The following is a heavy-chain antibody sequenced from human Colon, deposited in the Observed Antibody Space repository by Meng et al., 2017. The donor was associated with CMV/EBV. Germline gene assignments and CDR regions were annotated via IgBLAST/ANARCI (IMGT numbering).Heavy chain of an antibody. V-gene: IGHV1-8*01. CDR2: MTPSSGYP. D-gene: IGHD6-25*01. CDR3: ARGGGGTSSDY. Sequence: SCKTSGYTFTDYDVNWVRQAAGQGLEWMGWMTPSSGYPGYAPKFQGRVTMTRDTSTNTAYMELTGLTSEDTAVYYCARGGGGTSSDYWGQGTLVTVS. J-gene: IGHJ4*01. CDR1: GYTFTDYD.